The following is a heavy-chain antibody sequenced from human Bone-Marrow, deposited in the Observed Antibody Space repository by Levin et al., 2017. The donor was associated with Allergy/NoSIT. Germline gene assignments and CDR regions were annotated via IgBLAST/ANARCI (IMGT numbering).Heavy chain of an antibody. CDR2: ISYDGSNK. D-gene: IGHD5-12*01. Sequence: PGGSLRLSCAASGFTFSSYAMHWVRQAPGKGLEWVAVISYDGSNKYYADSVKGRFTISRDNSKNTLYLQMNSLRAEDTAVYYCAGGVVATITYGDGVRLGAFDIWGQGTMVTVSS. CDR1: GFTFSSYA. J-gene: IGHJ3*02. CDR3: AGGVVATITYGDGVRLGAFDI. V-gene: IGHV3-30-3*01.